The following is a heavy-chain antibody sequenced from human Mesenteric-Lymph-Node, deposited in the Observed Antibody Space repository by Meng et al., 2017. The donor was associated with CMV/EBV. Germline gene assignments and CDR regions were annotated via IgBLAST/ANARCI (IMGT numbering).Heavy chain of an antibody. CDR2: ISWNSGSI. CDR3: AGSTNTHPSYDFWCNIGY. Sequence: SLKISCAASGFTFDDYTMHWVRQAPGKGLEWVSGISWNSGSIGYADSVKGRFTISRDNAKNSLYLQMNSLRAEDTALYYCAGSTNTHPSYDFWCNIGYWGQGTLVTVSS. CDR1: GFTFDDYT. D-gene: IGHD3-3*01. J-gene: IGHJ4*02. V-gene: IGHV3-9*01.